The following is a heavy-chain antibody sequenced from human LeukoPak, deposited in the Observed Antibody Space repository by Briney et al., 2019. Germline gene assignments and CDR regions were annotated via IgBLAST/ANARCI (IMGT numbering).Heavy chain of an antibody. CDR2: IIPILGIA. J-gene: IGHJ6*03. V-gene: IGHV1-69*04. CDR1: GGTFSSYA. CDR3: AFAAAAGPYYYYYMDV. Sequence: ASVKVSCKASGGTFSSYAISWVRQAPGQGLEWMGRIIPILGIANYAQKFQGRVTITADKSTSTAYMELSSLRSEDTAVYYCAFAAAAGPYYYYYMDVWGKGTTVTVSS. D-gene: IGHD6-13*01.